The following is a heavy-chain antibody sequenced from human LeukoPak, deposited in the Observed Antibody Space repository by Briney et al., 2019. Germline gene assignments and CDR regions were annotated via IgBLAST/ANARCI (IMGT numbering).Heavy chain of an antibody. Sequence: GGSLRLSCAASGFTFSSYWMHWVRQAPGKGLVWVSRINSDGSSTTYADSVKGRFTISRDNAKNTLYLQMNSLRAEDTAVYYCAREIKDASGSYSALDEVYWGQGTLVTVSS. D-gene: IGHD3-10*01. J-gene: IGHJ4*02. CDR1: GFTFSSYW. CDR3: AREIKDASGSYSALDEVY. CDR2: INSDGSST. V-gene: IGHV3-74*01.